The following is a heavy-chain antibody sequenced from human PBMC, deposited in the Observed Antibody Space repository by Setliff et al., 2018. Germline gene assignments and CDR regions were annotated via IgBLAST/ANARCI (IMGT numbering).Heavy chain of an antibody. CDR2: IYTSGST. V-gene: IGHV4-4*07. CDR3: ARKGISALSGAFDM. CDR1: GGSIRNYY. D-gene: IGHD1-26*01. J-gene: IGHJ3*02. Sequence: SETLSLTCTVSGGSIRNYYWSWIRQPAGKGLEWIGRIYTSGSTNYNPSLKSRVTMSVDTSKNQFSLKLSSVTAADTAVYSCARKGISALSGAFDMWGQGTMFTVSS.